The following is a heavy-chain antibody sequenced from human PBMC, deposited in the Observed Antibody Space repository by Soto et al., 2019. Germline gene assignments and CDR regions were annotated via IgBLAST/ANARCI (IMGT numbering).Heavy chain of an antibody. CDR3: ARHRAHYDILTGYDGNNWFDP. CDR1: GGSISSSSYY. CDR2: IYYSGST. V-gene: IGHV4-39*01. J-gene: IGHJ5*02. D-gene: IGHD3-9*01. Sequence: QLQLQESGPGLVKPSETLSLTCTVSGGSISSSSYYWGWIRQPPGKGLEWIGSIYYSGSTYYNPSLKSRVTISVDTSKNQFSLKLSSVTAADTAVYYCARHRAHYDILTGYDGNNWFDPWGQGTLVTVSS.